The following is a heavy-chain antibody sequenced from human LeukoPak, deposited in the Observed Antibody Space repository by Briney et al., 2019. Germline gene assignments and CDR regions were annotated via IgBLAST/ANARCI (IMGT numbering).Heavy chain of an antibody. J-gene: IGHJ3*02. CDR3: ARDLDYGDFDAFDI. Sequence: PGGSLRLSCAASGFTFSDYYMTWIRQAPGKGLEWVSSISSSSSYIYYADSVKGRFTISRDNAKNSLYLQMNSLRAEDTAVYYCARDLDYGDFDAFDIWGQGTMVTVSS. V-gene: IGHV3-11*06. CDR1: GFTFSDYY. CDR2: ISSSSSYI. D-gene: IGHD4-17*01.